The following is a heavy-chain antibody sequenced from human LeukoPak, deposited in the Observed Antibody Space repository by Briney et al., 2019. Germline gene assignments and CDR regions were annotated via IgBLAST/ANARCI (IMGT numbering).Heavy chain of an antibody. CDR1: GFTFSSYG. D-gene: IGHD4-11*01. J-gene: IGHJ4*02. CDR3: ARDSTVTHDDY. CDR2: ISGSGGST. V-gene: IGHV3-23*01. Sequence: PGGTLRLPCAASGFTFSSYGMSWVRQAPGKGLEWVSAISGSGGSTYYADSVKGRFTISRDNAKNSLYLQMNSLRAEDTAVYYCARDSTVTHDDYWGQGTLVTVSS.